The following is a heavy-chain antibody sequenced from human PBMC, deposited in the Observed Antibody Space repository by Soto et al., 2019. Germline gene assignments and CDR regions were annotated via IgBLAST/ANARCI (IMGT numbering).Heavy chain of an antibody. V-gene: IGHV1-18*01. D-gene: IGHD3-10*01. CDR2: ISPYNTNT. J-gene: IGHJ3*02. Sequence: QGQLVQSGVEVKKPGASVKVSCEASGYNFITYGITWVRQAPGQGLEWMGWISPYNTNTDYAQKLQGRVTMTTDTSTNTASLELRTLRSDDTAVYYWARLGSIYGFDAFDIWGQGTLVTVSS. CDR1: GYNFITYG. CDR3: ARLGSIYGFDAFDI.